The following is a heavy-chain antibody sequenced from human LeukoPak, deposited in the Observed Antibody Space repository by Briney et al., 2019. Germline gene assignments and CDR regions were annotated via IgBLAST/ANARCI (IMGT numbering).Heavy chain of an antibody. J-gene: IGHJ4*02. V-gene: IGHV4-4*02. Sequence: SETLSLTCAVSGGSISSSNWWSWVRQPPGKGLEWIGEIYHSGSTNYNPSLKSRVTISVDKSKNQFSLKLSSVTAADTAVYYCARENCSGGSCYEGYYFDYWGQGTLVTVSS. CDR3: ARENCSGGSCYEGYYFDY. CDR2: IYHSGST. CDR1: GGSISSSNW. D-gene: IGHD2-15*01.